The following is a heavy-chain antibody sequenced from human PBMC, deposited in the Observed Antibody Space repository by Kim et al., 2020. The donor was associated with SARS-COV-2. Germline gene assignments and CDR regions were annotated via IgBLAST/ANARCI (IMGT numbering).Heavy chain of an antibody. J-gene: IGHJ6*02. D-gene: IGHD6-13*01. CDR2: IYHSGST. CDR3: ARVGGSWYGDVQDYYYGMDV. CDR1: GGSISSSNW. Sequence: SETLSLTCAVSGGSISSSNWWSWVRQPPGKVLEWIGEIYHSGSTNYHPSLKSRVTISVDKSKNQFSLKLSSVTAADTAVYYCARVGGSWYGDVQDYYYGMDVWGQGTTVTVSS. V-gene: IGHV4-4*02.